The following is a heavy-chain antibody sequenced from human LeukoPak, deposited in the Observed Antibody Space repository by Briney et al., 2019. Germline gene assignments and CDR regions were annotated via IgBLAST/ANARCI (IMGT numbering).Heavy chain of an antibody. CDR3: ARDSIAAAGANWFDP. CDR2: IYTSGST. V-gene: IGHV4-4*07. Sequence: PSETLSLTCTVSGGSISSYYWSWIRQPAGKGLEWIGRIYTSGSTNYNPSLKSRVTTSVDTSKNQFSLKLSSVTAADTAVYYCARDSIAAAGANWFDPWGQGTLVTVSS. CDR1: GGSISSYY. J-gene: IGHJ5*02. D-gene: IGHD6-13*01.